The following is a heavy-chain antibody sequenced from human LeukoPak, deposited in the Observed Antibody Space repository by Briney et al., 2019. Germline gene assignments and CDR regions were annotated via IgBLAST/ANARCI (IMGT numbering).Heavy chain of an antibody. D-gene: IGHD3-3*01. J-gene: IGHJ4*02. CDR3: AKGAYDFLEIAYFDY. Sequence: AGGSLRLSCAASGFSFTKYAMNWVRQAPGKGLEWVAVVIGSSGATDYADSVKGRFTISRDNSKNTLFLQMNSLRAEDTAIYYCAKGAYDFLEIAYFDYWGQGALVNVSS. CDR2: VIGSSGAT. V-gene: IGHV3-23*01. CDR1: GFSFTKYA.